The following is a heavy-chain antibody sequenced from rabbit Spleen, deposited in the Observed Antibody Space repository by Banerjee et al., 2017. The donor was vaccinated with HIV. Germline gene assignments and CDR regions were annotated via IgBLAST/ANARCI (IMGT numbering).Heavy chain of an antibody. CDR3: ARYVPDIIGWKFGF. Sequence: QEQLEESGGGLVKPEGSLTLTCTASGFSFTNKDVMCWVRQAPGKGLEWIGCINTITGKTVYATWSRGRFTISRASSTTVLLQMTSLTSADTASYFCARYVPDIIGWKFGFWGPGTLVTVS. CDR2: INTITGKT. J-gene: IGHJ6*01. V-gene: IGHV1S45*01. D-gene: IGHD1-1*01. CDR1: GFSFTNKDV.